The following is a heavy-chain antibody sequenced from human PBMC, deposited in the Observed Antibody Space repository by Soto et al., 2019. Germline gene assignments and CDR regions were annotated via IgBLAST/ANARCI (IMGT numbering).Heavy chain of an antibody. CDR3: AKHVELLAPFDS. J-gene: IGHJ4*02. D-gene: IGHD1-26*01. CDR1: GFTFSNYA. V-gene: IGHV3-23*01. CDR2: ISGSGGAT. Sequence: EVQLLESGGRLVQPGGSLRLSCAASGFTFSNYAMSWVRQAPGKGLEWVSSISGSGGATYYADSVKGRFTISTDTSKNTLYLQMISLRAEDTAVYYCAKHVELLAPFDSWGQGALVTVSS.